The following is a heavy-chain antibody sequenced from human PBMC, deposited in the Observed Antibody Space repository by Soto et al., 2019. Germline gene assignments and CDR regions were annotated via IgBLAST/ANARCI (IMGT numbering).Heavy chain of an antibody. CDR2: INSDGSST. Sequence: GFLRLSCAASGFTFSSYWMHWVRQAPGKGLVWVSRINSDGSSTSYADSVKGRFTISRDNAKNTLYLQMNSLRAEDTAAYYCARDPVATIVPYYYYGMDVWGQGTTVTVSS. CDR1: GFTFSSYW. J-gene: IGHJ6*02. CDR3: ARDPVATIVPYYYYGMDV. D-gene: IGHD5-12*01. V-gene: IGHV3-74*01.